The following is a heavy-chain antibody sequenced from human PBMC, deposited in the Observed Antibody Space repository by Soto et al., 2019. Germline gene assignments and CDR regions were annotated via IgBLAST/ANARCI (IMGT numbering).Heavy chain of an antibody. CDR1: GYTFTDYF. CDR3: ARSLSTISARPDY. J-gene: IGHJ4*02. V-gene: IGHV1-2*02. D-gene: IGHD6-6*01. Sequence: QVPLVQSGAEVKKPGASVEVSCKASGYTFTDYFIHWVRQAPGQGLEWMGWINPNTGGINYAQKFQGRVTMTRDTSISTAYMELRGLRSDDTALYFCARSLSTISARPDYWGQGTLVTVSS. CDR2: INPNTGGI.